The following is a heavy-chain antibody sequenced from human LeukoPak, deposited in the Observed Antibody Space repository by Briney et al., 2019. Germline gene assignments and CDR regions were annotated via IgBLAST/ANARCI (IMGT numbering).Heavy chain of an antibody. J-gene: IGHJ4*02. CDR1: GYTFTGYY. CDR3: ARANRRGYSYGYYVY. Sequence: ASVKVSCKASGYTFTGYYMHWVRQAPGQGLEWMGWINPNSGGTNYAQKFQGWVTMTRATSISTAYMELSRLRSDDTAVYYCARANRRGYSYGYYVYWGQGTLVTVSS. V-gene: IGHV1-2*04. CDR2: INPNSGGT. D-gene: IGHD5-18*01.